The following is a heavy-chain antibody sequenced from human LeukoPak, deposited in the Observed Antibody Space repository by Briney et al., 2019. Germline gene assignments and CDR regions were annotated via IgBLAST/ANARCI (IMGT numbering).Heavy chain of an antibody. D-gene: IGHD3-22*01. CDR3: AREPNCYDSSGYPDY. V-gene: IGHV3-21*01. Sequence: EGSLRLSCAASGFTFSSYSMNWVRQAPGKGLEWVSSISSSSSYIYYADSVKGRFTISRDNAKNSLYLQMNSLRAEDTAVYYCAREPNCYDSSGYPDYWGQGTLVTVSS. CDR2: ISSSSSYI. J-gene: IGHJ4*02. CDR1: GFTFSSYS.